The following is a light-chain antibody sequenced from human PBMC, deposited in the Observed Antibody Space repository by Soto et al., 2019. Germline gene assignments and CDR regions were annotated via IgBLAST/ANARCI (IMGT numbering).Light chain of an antibody. CDR1: SANIGSNY. V-gene: IGLV1-51*01. CDR3: GAWDSSLSVVV. J-gene: IGLJ2*01. CDR2: DSD. Sequence: QSVLTQPPSVSAAPGQKVTISCSGSSANIGSNYVSWYQHLPGTAPKLVIYDSDKRPSEIPDRFSGSKSDTSATLDITGLQTGDEADYYCGAWDSSLSVVVFGGGTKLTVL.